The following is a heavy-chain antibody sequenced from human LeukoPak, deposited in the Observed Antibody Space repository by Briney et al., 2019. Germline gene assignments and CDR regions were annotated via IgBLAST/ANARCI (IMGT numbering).Heavy chain of an antibody. V-gene: IGHV1-18*01. J-gene: IGHJ4*02. Sequence: GASVKVSCKVSGYTFTSYDISWVRQAPGQGLEWMGWISAYNGSTNYAQKLQGRVTMTTDTSTSTAYMELRSLRSDYTGVYYCARAPSYYDSSGYYVGTEFEYWGQGTLVTVSS. CDR2: ISAYNGST. D-gene: IGHD3-22*01. CDR3: ARAPSYYDSSGYYVGTEFEY. CDR1: GYTFTSYD.